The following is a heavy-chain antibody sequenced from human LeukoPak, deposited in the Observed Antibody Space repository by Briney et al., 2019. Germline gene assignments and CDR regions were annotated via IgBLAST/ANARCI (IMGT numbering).Heavy chain of an antibody. V-gene: IGHV5-51*01. CDR3: ARHSDWSLDY. CDR1: GDTFTSYW. Sequence: GESLKISCKGSGDTFTSYWIGWVRQMPGKGLEWMGIIYPGDSDTRYSPSFQGQVTISADKSINTASLQWSSLKASDTAIYYCARHSDWSLDYWGQGTLVTVSS. D-gene: IGHD6-19*01. CDR2: IYPGDSDT. J-gene: IGHJ4*02.